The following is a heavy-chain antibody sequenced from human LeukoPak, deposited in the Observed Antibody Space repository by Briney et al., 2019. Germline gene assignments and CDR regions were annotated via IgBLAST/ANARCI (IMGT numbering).Heavy chain of an antibody. CDR3: ERGGDCSSTSCYQGDY. D-gene: IGHD2-2*01. CDR1: GYIFTDYY. CDR2: INPNSGGT. V-gene: IGHV1-2*02. Sequence: ASVKVSCKTSGYIFTDYYMRWVRQAPGQGLEWMGWINPNSGGTNYAQKFQGRVTMTRDTSISTAYMELSRLRSDDTAVYYCERGGDCSSTSCYQGDYWGQGTLVTVSS. J-gene: IGHJ4*02.